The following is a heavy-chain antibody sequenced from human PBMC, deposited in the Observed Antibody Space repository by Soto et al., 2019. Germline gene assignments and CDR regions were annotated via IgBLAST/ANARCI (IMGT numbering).Heavy chain of an antibody. V-gene: IGHV3-9*01. CDR3: AKFAVKGDRYYYGMDV. J-gene: IGHJ6*02. CDR1: GFTFDDYA. Sequence: PGGSLRLSCAASGFTFDDYAMHWVRQAPGKGLEWVSGISWNSGSIGYADSVKGRFTISRDNAKNSLYLQMNSLRAEDTALYYCAKFAVKGDRYYYGMDVWGQGTTVTVSS. CDR2: ISWNSGSI. D-gene: IGHD1-26*01.